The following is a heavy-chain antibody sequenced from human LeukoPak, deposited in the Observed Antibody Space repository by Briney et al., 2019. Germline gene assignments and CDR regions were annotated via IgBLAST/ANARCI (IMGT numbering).Heavy chain of an antibody. J-gene: IGHJ3*02. V-gene: IGHV3-23*01. Sequence: GGSLRLSCAASGFTFSSYAMSWVRQAPGKGLEWVSAISGSGGSTYYADSVKGRFTISRDNAKNSLYLQMNSLRAEDTAMYYCAAEGYGDYGDAFDIWGQGTMVTVSS. D-gene: IGHD4-17*01. CDR2: ISGSGGST. CDR3: AAEGYGDYGDAFDI. CDR1: GFTFSSYA.